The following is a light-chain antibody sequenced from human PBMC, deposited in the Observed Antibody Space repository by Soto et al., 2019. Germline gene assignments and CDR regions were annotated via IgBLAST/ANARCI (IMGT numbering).Light chain of an antibody. J-gene: IGLJ1*01. CDR3: AAWDASLSACV. V-gene: IGLV1-47*02. Sequence: SVLTQPPSASGTAGQVVTISCSGGDSNIGSNSVYWYQHLPRMAPKLLIYYNNQRPSGVPDRFSGSRSGTSASLAIVGLRYEDEAVYYCAAWDASLSACVFGNGTKVTVL. CDR2: YNN. CDR1: DSNIGSNS.